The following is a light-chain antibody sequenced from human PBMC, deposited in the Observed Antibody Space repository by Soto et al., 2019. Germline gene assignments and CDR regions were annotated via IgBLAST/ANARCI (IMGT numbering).Light chain of an antibody. Sequence: EIVMTQSPATLSVSPGERATLSCRAIQSVVIDLAWYQQKPGQAPRLVIYDIFTRATGVPTRIRGSWSGTGFTPTSSSLQSEDVAFYYWQQYNSWPFAFGGGTKVEIK. CDR1: QSVVID. V-gene: IGKV3D-15*01. J-gene: IGKJ4*01. CDR3: QQYNSWPFA. CDR2: DIF.